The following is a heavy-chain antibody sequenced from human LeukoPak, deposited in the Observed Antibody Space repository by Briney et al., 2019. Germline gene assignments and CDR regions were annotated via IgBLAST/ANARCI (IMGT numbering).Heavy chain of an antibody. CDR3: ARGPLHHSSSDNWFGP. Sequence: GASVKVSCKASGYTFTSYDINWVRQATGQGLEWMGWMNPNSGNTGYAQKFQGRVTMTRNTSISTAYMELSSLRSEDTAVYYCARGPLHHSSSDNWFGPWGQGTLVTVSS. V-gene: IGHV1-8*01. J-gene: IGHJ5*02. CDR1: GYTFTSYD. D-gene: IGHD6-6*01. CDR2: MNPNSGNT.